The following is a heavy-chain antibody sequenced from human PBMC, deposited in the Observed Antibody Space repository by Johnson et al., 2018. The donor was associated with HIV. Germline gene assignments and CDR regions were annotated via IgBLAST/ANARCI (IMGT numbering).Heavy chain of an antibody. CDR1: GFTFSDYY. CDR2: ISSSGSTL. CDR3: AKDSRAYAFDI. Sequence: QVQLVESGGGLVKPGGSLRLSCAASGFTFSDYYMSWIRQAPGKGLEWVSYISSSGSTLYYADSVKGRFTISRDNAKNSLYLQMKSLRPEDTALYYCAKDSRAYAFDIWGQGTMVTVSS. V-gene: IGHV3-11*01. J-gene: IGHJ3*02.